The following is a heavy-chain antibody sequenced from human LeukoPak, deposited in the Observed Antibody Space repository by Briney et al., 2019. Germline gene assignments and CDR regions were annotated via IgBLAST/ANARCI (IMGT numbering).Heavy chain of an antibody. CDR3: ARDSSSSHWDY. D-gene: IGHD6-6*01. J-gene: IGHJ4*02. CDR2: INHSAST. Sequence: SETLSLTRAVYGGSFSGYYWSWIRQPPGKGLGWMVEINHSASTNYNPSLKSRVTLSVDTSKNQFSLKLRSVTAADTAVYYCARDSSSSHWDYWGQGTLVTVSS. CDR1: GGSFSGYY. V-gene: IGHV4-34*01.